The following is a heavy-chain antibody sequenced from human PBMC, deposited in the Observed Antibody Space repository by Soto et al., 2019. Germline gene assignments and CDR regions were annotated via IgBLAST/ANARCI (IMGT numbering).Heavy chain of an antibody. D-gene: IGHD3-3*01. V-gene: IGHV4-4*07. Sequence: PSETLSLTCSVSCGSISSYSWSWIRQPAGKGLEWIGRVFDSGNTNYNPSLQSRVTMSLDTSKKQFSLKLTSVTAADTAVYYCEAWSSYYTVDVWGQGTTVTVSS. CDR2: VFDSGNT. J-gene: IGHJ6*02. CDR1: CGSISSYS. CDR3: EAWSSYYTVDV.